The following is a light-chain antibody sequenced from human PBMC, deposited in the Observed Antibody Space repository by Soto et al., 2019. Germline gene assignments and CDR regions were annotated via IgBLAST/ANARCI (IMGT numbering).Light chain of an antibody. CDR2: GAS. J-gene: IGKJ1*01. V-gene: IGKV3-15*01. CDR1: QTINNN. Sequence: DIVMTQSPATLSMSPGERATLSCRASQTINNNLAWNQQKPGQAPRLLIYGASTRATGIPDRVSGSGSGTEFTLTISSLQSEDFAVYYWQQYDKWPWTFGQGTKVEI. CDR3: QQYDKWPWT.